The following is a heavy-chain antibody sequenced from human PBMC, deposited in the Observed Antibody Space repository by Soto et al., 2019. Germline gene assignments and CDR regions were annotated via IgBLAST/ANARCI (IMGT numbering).Heavy chain of an antibody. CDR2: ISAYNGNT. CDR1: GYTFTSYG. V-gene: IGHV1-18*01. J-gene: IGHJ6*02. D-gene: IGHD2-2*01. CDR3: ARERSVGYCITTTCPKPFYYYEMDV. Sequence: ASVKVSCKASGYTFTSYGISWVRQAPGQGLEWMGWISAYNGNTNYAQKLQGRVTMTTDTSTSTAYMELSSLRSDDTAVYYCARERSVGYCITTTCPKPFYYYEMDVWGQGTTVTVSS.